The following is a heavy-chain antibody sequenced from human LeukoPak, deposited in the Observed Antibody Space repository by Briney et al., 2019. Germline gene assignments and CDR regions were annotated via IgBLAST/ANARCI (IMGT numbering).Heavy chain of an antibody. V-gene: IGHV4-59*01. CDR1: GGSISSYY. CDR2: IYYSGST. CDR3: ARGGYSSSSLDLDY. J-gene: IGHJ4*02. Sequence: SETLSLTCTVSGGSISSYYWSWIRQPPGKGLEGIGYIYYSGSTNYNPSLKSRVTISVDTSKNQFSLKLSSVTAADTAVYYCARGGYSSSSLDLDYWGQGTLVTVSS. D-gene: IGHD6-6*01.